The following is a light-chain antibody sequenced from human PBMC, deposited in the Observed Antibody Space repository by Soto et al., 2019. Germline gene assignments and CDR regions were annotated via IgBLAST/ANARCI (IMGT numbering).Light chain of an antibody. CDR3: SAWDDSRNGPQ. J-gene: IGLJ6*01. CDR2: SNN. Sequence: QSVLAQPPSASGTRGQRVTISCSGSGANIGLNTVNWYQQLPGTAPKLLIYSNNQRPSGVSDRFSGSKSGASAYLAISGLKSEDEATYFCSAWDDSRNGPQFAGGTKVTVL. CDR1: GANIGLNT. V-gene: IGLV1-44*01.